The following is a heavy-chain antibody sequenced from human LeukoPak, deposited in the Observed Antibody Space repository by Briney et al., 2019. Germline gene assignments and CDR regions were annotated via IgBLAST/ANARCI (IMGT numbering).Heavy chain of an antibody. Sequence: PGGSLRLSCAASGFTFSNYAMSWVRQAPGEGLEWVSALSGSGGGTYYADSVKGRFTISRDNSKNTLYLQMNSLRAEDTAVYYCAKDHHSSGWSYFYYGMNVWGQGTTVTVSS. D-gene: IGHD6-19*01. CDR2: LSGSGGGT. J-gene: IGHJ6*02. V-gene: IGHV3-23*01. CDR1: GFTFSNYA. CDR3: AKDHHSSGWSYFYYGMNV.